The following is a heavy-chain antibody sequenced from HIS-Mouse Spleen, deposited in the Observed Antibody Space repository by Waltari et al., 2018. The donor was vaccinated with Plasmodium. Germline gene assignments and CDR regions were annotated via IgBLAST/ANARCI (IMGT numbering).Heavy chain of an antibody. D-gene: IGHD6-13*01. CDR1: GFTFSSYW. V-gene: IGHV3-7*01. CDR3: ASSWYWYFDL. Sequence: EVQLVESGGGLVQPGGSLRLSCAASGFTFSSYWMSWVRQAPGQGLDWGANIKQDGSEKNYVDSVKGRFAIARDNAKNSLYLQMNSLRAEDTAVYYCASSWYWYFDLWGRGTLVTVYS. CDR2: IKQDGSEK. J-gene: IGHJ2*01.